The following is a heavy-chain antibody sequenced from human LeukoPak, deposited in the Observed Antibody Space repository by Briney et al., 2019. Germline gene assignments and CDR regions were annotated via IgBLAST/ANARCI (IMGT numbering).Heavy chain of an antibody. CDR2: IIPILGIA. J-gene: IGHJ5*02. CDR1: GGTFSSYA. Sequence: SVTVSCKASGGTFSSYAISWVRQAPGQRLEWMGRIIPILGIANYAQKLQGRVTITADKSTSTAYMELSSLRSEDTAVYYCARAGYCSGGSCYNHWFDPWGQGTLGTVSS. V-gene: IGHV1-69*04. D-gene: IGHD2-15*01. CDR3: ARAGYCSGGSCYNHWFDP.